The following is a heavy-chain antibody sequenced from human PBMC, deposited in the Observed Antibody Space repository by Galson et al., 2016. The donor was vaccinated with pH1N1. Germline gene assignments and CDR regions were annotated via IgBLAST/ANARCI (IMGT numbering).Heavy chain of an antibody. D-gene: IGHD1-14*01. CDR3: VRGTIPDYYYGMDV. V-gene: IGHV4-31*03. CDR2: IYYSGTT. CDR1: GGSIRSGDYY. Sequence: TLSLTCTVSGGSIRSGDYYWSWIRQYPGEGLEWIGYIYYSGTTYYNPSLKSRVTISVDTSKNQFSLKLSSVTAADTAEYYCVRGTIPDYYYGMDVWGQGTTVTVSS. J-gene: IGHJ6*02.